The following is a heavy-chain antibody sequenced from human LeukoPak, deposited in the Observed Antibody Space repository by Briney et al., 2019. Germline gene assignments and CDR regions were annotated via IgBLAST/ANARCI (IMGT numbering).Heavy chain of an antibody. V-gene: IGHV1-46*01. CDR1: GYTSISHY. J-gene: IGHJ6*02. Sequence: ASVKVSCKASGYTSISHYLQWVRQAPGQGFEWMGIINPSGGSTNYAQKFQGRVTMTRDTSTRTIYMELSSLRSEDTAVYYCARWVGGPAGINYYGMDVWGQGTTVTVSS. CDR3: ARWVGGPAGINYYGMDV. CDR2: INPSGGST. D-gene: IGHD2-2*01.